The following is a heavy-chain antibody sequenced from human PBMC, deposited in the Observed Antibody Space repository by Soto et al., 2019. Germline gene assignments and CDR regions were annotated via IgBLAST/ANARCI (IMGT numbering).Heavy chain of an antibody. CDR3: ARDCAGYSSGWYQRGGFDY. Sequence: QVQLVESGGGVVQPGRSLRLSCAASGFTFSSYGMHWVRQAPGKGLEWVAVIWYDASKKYYADAVKGRCNISRDNSKNTLYLQMNSLRAEDTAVYYCARDCAGYSSGWYQRGGFDYWGQGTLVTVSS. CDR1: GFTFSSYG. J-gene: IGHJ4*02. V-gene: IGHV3-33*01. D-gene: IGHD6-19*01. CDR2: IWYDASKK.